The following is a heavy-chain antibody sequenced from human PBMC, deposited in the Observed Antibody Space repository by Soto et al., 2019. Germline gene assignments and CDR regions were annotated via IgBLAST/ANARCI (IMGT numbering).Heavy chain of an antibody. Sequence: EVQLVESGGGLVHPGGSLKLSCAVSGFTFSGSVMHWVRQAPGKGLEWLGRIRSRDSDYATSYAESVKGRVTISRDDSKNTAYLQLTSLKIEDTALYYCTTYGNSSKGFDYWGQGTLVTVSS. V-gene: IGHV3-73*01. J-gene: IGHJ4*02. CDR3: TTYGNSSKGFDY. D-gene: IGHD6-6*01. CDR2: IRSRDSDYAT. CDR1: GFTFSGSV.